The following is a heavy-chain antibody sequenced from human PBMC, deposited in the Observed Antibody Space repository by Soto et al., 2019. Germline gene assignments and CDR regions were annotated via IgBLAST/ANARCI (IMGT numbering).Heavy chain of an antibody. V-gene: IGHV4-38-2*01. J-gene: IGHJ5*02. Sequence: SETLSLTCAVPGHAVIGDFYCGWIRQSPGKGLEWIGSIFPSCKTYYNPSLKSRVTMATDTAKNQVSLMVTSVTDADTALYYCVGYTASRNWFDPWGQGTLVTVSS. CDR3: VGYTASRNWFDP. CDR1: GHAVIGDFY. D-gene: IGHD2-2*02. CDR2: IFPSCKT.